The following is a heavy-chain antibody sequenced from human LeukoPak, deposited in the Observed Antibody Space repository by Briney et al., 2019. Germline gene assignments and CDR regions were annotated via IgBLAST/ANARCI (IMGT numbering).Heavy chain of an antibody. D-gene: IGHD6-19*01. V-gene: IGHV4-38-2*01. CDR1: GSSISSGYY. Sequence: SATLSLTCVVSGSSISSGYYLGWVRQPPGKGLEWIGSTYHRGNTYYNPSLKSRVTISVGPSKNQISLKLSSVTAADTAMYYCARRSSRWYELDYWGQGTLVTVSS. J-gene: IGHJ4*02. CDR3: ARRSSRWYELDY. CDR2: TYHRGNT.